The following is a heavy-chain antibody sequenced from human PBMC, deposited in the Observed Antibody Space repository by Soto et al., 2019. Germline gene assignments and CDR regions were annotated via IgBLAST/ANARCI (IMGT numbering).Heavy chain of an antibody. CDR1: GFTFSSHA. Sequence: SLRLYCAASGFTFSSHAMGWLRQALGTEPEWVAFVDGSGADTSYADSVKGRFTISRDNSENSLYLHMNSLRAEDSGRYFCAKEIFAAAYAATSAFDLWGQGTLVTVSS. D-gene: IGHD2-8*01. CDR2: VDGSGADT. CDR3: AKEIFAAAYAATSAFDL. J-gene: IGHJ4*02. V-gene: IGHV3-23*01.